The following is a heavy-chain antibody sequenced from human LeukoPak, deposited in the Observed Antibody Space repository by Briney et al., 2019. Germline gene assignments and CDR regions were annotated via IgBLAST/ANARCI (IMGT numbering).Heavy chain of an antibody. J-gene: IGHJ4*02. CDR1: GFTFSGYW. D-gene: IGHD3-3*01. Sequence: GGSLRLSCAASGFTFSGYWMHWVRQAPGKGLVWVSHINSDGSSTSYADSVKGRFTISRDNAKNSLYLQMNSLRAEDTAVYYCARDAYRFYYFDYWGQGTLVTVSS. CDR2: INSDGSST. CDR3: ARDAYRFYYFDY. V-gene: IGHV3-74*01.